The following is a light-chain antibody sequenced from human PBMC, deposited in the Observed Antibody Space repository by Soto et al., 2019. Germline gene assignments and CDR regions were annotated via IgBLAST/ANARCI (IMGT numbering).Light chain of an antibody. Sequence: QTVVTQEPSFSVSPGGTVTLTCGLNSGSVSASYYPSRYQQTPGQTPRALIYSTNTRSSGVPDRFSGSILGSKAALTITGAQAYDEYYYYCVLYMGSGIWVFGGGTQLTVL. CDR1: SGSVSASYY. J-gene: IGLJ3*02. V-gene: IGLV8-61*01. CDR3: VLYMGSGIWV. CDR2: STN.